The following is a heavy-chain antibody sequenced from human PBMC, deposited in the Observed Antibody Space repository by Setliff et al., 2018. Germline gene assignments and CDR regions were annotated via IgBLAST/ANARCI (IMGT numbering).Heavy chain of an antibody. CDR2: INPNSGGT. CDR1: GYTFAGYY. D-gene: IGHD2-2*01. J-gene: IGHJ4*02. Sequence: ASVKVSCKASGYTFAGYYIHWVRQAPGQGLEWMGWINPNSGGTKYAQKFQGRVTMTRDTAISTAYMELSRLRSDDTAVYYCARSTSWFSTNYWGQGTPVTVSS. V-gene: IGHV1-2*02. CDR3: ARSTSWFSTNY.